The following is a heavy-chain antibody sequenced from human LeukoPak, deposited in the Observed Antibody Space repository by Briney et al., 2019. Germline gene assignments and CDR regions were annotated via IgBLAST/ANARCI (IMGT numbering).Heavy chain of an antibody. J-gene: IGHJ4*02. V-gene: IGHV3-21*01. D-gene: IGHD6-6*01. CDR2: ISSSSSYI. Sequence: GGSLRLSCAASGFTFSSNSMSWVRQAPGKGLEWVSSISSSSSYIYYADSVKGRFTISRDNAKNSLYLQVNSLRAEDTAVYYCARGKSDYSSSPSIFDYWGQGTLVTVSS. CDR1: GFTFSSNS. CDR3: ARGKSDYSSSPSIFDY.